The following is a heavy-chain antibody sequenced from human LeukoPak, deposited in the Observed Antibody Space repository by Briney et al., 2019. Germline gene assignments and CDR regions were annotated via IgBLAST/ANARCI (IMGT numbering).Heavy chain of an antibody. Sequence: PGGSLRLSCAASGFTFSNYAMSWVRQAPGKGLEWVSAIGAIGSGTYYADSVKGRFTISRDGSKNTLYLQMNSLRAEDTAVYYCARDSSTHSSSWSEYFQNWGQGTLVTVTS. CDR3: ARDSSTHSSSWSEYFQN. D-gene: IGHD6-13*01. CDR1: GFTFSNYA. J-gene: IGHJ1*01. V-gene: IGHV3-23*01. CDR2: IGAIGSGT.